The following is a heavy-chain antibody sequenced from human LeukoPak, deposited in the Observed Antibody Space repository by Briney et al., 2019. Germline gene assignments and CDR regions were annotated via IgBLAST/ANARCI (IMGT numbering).Heavy chain of an antibody. Sequence: TGESLKISCKGSGYSFTTYWIGWVRQMPGEGLEWMGIIYPGDSDTRYSPSFQGQVTISADKSISTAYLQWSSLKASDTAMYYCARARYCSGGSCYAEYWGQGTLVTVSS. V-gene: IGHV5-51*01. D-gene: IGHD2-15*01. CDR3: ARARYCSGGSCYAEY. CDR1: GYSFTTYW. J-gene: IGHJ4*02. CDR2: IYPGDSDT.